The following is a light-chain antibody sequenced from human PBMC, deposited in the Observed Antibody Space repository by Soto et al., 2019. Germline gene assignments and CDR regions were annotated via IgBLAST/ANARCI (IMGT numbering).Light chain of an antibody. CDR2: GAF. CDR1: QSVSNNY. CDR3: HHYGSSPAWT. J-gene: IGKJ1*01. V-gene: IGKV3-20*01. Sequence: EIVLTQSPGTLSLSPGERATLSCRASQSVSNNYLAWYQQKPGQAPRLLIYGAFTRATGIPDRFSGSGSGTDFTLTISRLEPEDFAVYYCHHYGSSPAWTFGQGTKVEI.